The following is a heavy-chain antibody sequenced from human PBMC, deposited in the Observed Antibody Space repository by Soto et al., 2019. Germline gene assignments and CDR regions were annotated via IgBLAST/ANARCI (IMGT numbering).Heavy chain of an antibody. CDR1: GGSTSSYY. CDR2: IYTSGST. Sequence: SETLSLTCTVSGGSTSSYYWSWIRQPAGKGLEWIGRIYTSGSTNYNPSLKSRVTMSVDTSKNQFSLKLSSVTAADTAVYYCARDRFLEWLLTPSGYYYGMDVWGQGTTVTVSS. D-gene: IGHD3-3*01. V-gene: IGHV4-4*07. J-gene: IGHJ6*02. CDR3: ARDRFLEWLLTPSGYYYGMDV.